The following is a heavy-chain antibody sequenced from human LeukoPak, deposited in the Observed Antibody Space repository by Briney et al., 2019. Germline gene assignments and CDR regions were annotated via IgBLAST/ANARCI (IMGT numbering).Heavy chain of an antibody. J-gene: IGHJ4*02. CDR1: GGTFSSYA. V-gene: IGHV1-69*05. CDR3: ARSKRLWFGELSSGGFDY. CDR2: IIPIFGTA. D-gene: IGHD3-10*01. Sequence: GASVKVSCKASGGTFSSYAISWVRQAPGQGLEWMGGIIPIFGTANYAQKFQGRVTITTDESTSTAYMELSSLRSEDTAVYYCARSKRLWFGELSSGGFDYWGQGTLVTVSS.